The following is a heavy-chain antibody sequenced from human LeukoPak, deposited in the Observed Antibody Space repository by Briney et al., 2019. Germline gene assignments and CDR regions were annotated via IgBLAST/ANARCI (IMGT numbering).Heavy chain of an antibody. V-gene: IGHV4-4*02. D-gene: IGHD6-13*01. CDR2: IYHSGST. CDR1: GGSISSSNW. CDR3: ARDRGIAAAGTGALDAFDI. J-gene: IGHJ3*02. Sequence: PSGTLSLTCAVSGGSISSSNWWSWVRQPPGKGLEWIGEIYHSGSTNYNPSLKSRVTISVDKSKNQFSPKLSSVTAADTAVYYCARDRGIAAAGTGALDAFDIWGQGTMVTVSS.